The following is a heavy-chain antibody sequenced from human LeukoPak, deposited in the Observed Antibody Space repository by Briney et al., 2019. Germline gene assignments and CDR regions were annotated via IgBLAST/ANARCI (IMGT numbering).Heavy chain of an antibody. CDR3: ARDLSRGVDY. V-gene: IGHV3-66*01. CDR1: GGSISSGGYY. J-gene: IGHJ4*02. D-gene: IGHD3-16*02. Sequence: ETLSLTCTVSGGSISSGGYYWSWIRQHPGKGLEWVSVIYSGGSTYYADSVKGRFTISRDNSKNTLYLQMNSLRAEDTAVYYCARDLSRGVDYWGQGTLVTVSS. CDR2: IYSGGST.